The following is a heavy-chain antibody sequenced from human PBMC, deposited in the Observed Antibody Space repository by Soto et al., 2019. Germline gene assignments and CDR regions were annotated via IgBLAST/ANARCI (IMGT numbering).Heavy chain of an antibody. J-gene: IGHJ4*03. D-gene: IGHD7-27*01. CDR1: GDSIRGGGHY. Sequence: QVQLQESGPGLVKPSQTLSLTCSVSGDSIRGGGHYWNWIRQFPGKGLEWIGYVYHRGSTHYNPALRGRLPISIDTSKNQFSLRLISVTAADTALYYCARDTGLAPTVWGYWGHGTQVTVSS. CDR3: ARDTGLAPTVWGY. V-gene: IGHV4-31*03. CDR2: VYHRGST.